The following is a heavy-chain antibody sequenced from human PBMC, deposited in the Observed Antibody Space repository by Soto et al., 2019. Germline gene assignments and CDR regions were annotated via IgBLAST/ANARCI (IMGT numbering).Heavy chain of an antibody. Sequence: QVQLVQSGPEVMKPGASVKVSCKASGYTFTTYGISWVRLAPGQGLEWLGWISGYNGQTNYAPRFRDRVTLTTDTSTSTTNIELRSLRSDDTALYFCARDNRKELWVEGLNAMDVWGQGTKVTVSS. CDR3: ARDNRKELWVEGLNAMDV. D-gene: IGHD2-21*01. J-gene: IGHJ6*02. CDR1: GYTFTTYG. CDR2: ISGYNGQT. V-gene: IGHV1-18*01.